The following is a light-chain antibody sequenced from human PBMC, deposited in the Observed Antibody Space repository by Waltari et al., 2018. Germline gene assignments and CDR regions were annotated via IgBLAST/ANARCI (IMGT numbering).Light chain of an antibody. CDR3: QQRSNWPPIT. V-gene: IGKV3-11*01. CDR1: QSVSSY. CDR2: DAY. J-gene: IGKJ5*01. Sequence: EIVLTQSPATLSLSPVERATLSCRASQSVSSYLAWYQQKPGQAPRLLIDDAYNRATGIPARFSGSGYGTDFTLTISSLEPEDFAVYYCQQRSNWPPITFGQGTRLEIK.